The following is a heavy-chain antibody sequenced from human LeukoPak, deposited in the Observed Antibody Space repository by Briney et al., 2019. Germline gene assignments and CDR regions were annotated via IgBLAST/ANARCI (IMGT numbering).Heavy chain of an antibody. CDR2: ISAYNGNT. D-gene: IGHD1-26*01. Sequence: ASVKVSCKASGYTFTSYYMHWVRQAPGQGLEWMGWISAYNGNTNYAQKLQGRVAMTTDTSTSTAYMELRSLRSDDTAVYYCARDSRTGASSFGYWGQGTLVTVSS. V-gene: IGHV1-18*04. CDR3: ARDSRTGASSFGY. CDR1: GYTFTSYY. J-gene: IGHJ4*02.